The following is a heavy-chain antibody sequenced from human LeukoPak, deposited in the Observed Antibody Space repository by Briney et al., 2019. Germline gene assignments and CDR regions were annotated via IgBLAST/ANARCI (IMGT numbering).Heavy chain of an antibody. D-gene: IGHD3-22*01. CDR3: AKAYGTNGYYQLPIDF. V-gene: IGHV3-30*04. J-gene: IGHJ4*02. Sequence: GGSLRLSCAASGFTFSSYAMHWVRQAPGKGLEWVAVISYDGSNKYYADSVKGRFTISRDNSRYTLYLQLNNLRAEDTAVYYCAKAYGTNGYYQLPIDFWGQGILVTVSS. CDR1: GFTFSSYA. CDR2: ISYDGSNK.